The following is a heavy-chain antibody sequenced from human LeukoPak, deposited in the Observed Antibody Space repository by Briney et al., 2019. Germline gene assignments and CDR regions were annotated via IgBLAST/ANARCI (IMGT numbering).Heavy chain of an antibody. Sequence: PSQTLSLTCTVSGGSISSGGYYWSWIRQHPGKGLEWIGYIYYSGSTYYNPSLKSRVTISVDTSKSQFSLKLSSVTAADTAVYYCARAMVRGVRLFDYWGQGTLVTVSS. J-gene: IGHJ4*02. V-gene: IGHV4-31*03. CDR3: ARAMVRGVRLFDY. CDR1: GGSISSGGYY. CDR2: IYYSGST. D-gene: IGHD3-10*01.